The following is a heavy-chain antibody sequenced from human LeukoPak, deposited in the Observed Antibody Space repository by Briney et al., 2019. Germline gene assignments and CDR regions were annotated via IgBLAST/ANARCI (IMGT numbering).Heavy chain of an antibody. V-gene: IGHV3-74*01. Sequence: GGSLRLSCTASGFTFSTSWMHWVRQGPGKGLVWVSRISSDGSSTSYADSVKGRFTISRDNAKNTLYLQMNSLRAEDTAVYYCAREGPSVTTSLDYWGQGTLVTVSS. CDR1: GFTFSTSW. J-gene: IGHJ4*02. CDR3: AREGPSVTTSLDY. CDR2: ISSDGSST. D-gene: IGHD4-17*01.